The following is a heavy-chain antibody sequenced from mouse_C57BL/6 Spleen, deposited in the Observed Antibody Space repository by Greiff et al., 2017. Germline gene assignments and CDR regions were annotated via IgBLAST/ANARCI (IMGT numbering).Heavy chain of an antibody. CDR3: AREVYYGNYFDY. J-gene: IGHJ2*01. CDR1: GFTFSDYY. Sequence: EVKLMESEGGLVQPGSSMKLSCTASGFTFSDYYMAWVRQVPEKGLEWVANINYDGSSTYYLDSLKSRFIISRDNAKNNLYLQMSHLKSEDTAMYYCAREVYYGNYFDYWGQGTTLTVSS. CDR2: INYDGSST. D-gene: IGHD2-1*01. V-gene: IGHV5-16*01.